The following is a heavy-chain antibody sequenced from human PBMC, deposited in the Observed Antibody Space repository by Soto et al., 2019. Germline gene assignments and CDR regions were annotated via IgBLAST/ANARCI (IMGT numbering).Heavy chain of an antibody. CDR1: GGSISSSSYY. CDR2: IYYSGST. Sequence: SETLSLTCTVSGGSISSSSYYWGWIRQPPGKGLEWIGSIYYSGSTYYNPSLKSRVTISVDTSKNQFSLKLSSVTAADTAVYYCARSQNDFWSGYYYAPILNFDYWGQGTLVTVSS. J-gene: IGHJ4*02. V-gene: IGHV4-39*01. CDR3: ARSQNDFWSGYYYAPILNFDY. D-gene: IGHD3-3*01.